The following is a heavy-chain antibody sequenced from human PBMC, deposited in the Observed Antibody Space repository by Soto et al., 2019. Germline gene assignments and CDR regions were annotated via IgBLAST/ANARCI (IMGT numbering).Heavy chain of an antibody. CDR3: ARGGLTYYYDSSGDAKDYYYYYGMDV. V-gene: IGHV4-34*01. Sequence: PSETLSLTCAVYGGSFSGYYWSWIRQPPGKGLEWIGEINHSGSTNYNPSLKSRVTISVDTSKNQFSLKLSSVTAADTAVYYCARGGLTYYYDSSGDAKDYYYYYGMDVWGQGTTVTVSS. CDR2: INHSGST. J-gene: IGHJ6*02. D-gene: IGHD3-22*01. CDR1: GGSFSGYY.